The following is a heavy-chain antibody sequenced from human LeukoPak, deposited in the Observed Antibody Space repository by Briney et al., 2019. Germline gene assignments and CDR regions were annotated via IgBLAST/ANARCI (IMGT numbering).Heavy chain of an antibody. CDR1: GYTFTSYY. Sequence: ASVKVSCKASGYTFTSYYMHWVRQAPGQGLEWMGIINPSGGSTSYAQKFQGRVTMTRETSTSTVYMELSSLRSEDTAVYYCARVWLGGSQNHYNWFDPWGQGTLVTVSS. CDR2: INPSGGST. J-gene: IGHJ5*02. V-gene: IGHV1-46*01. D-gene: IGHD1-26*01. CDR3: ARVWLGGSQNHYNWFDP.